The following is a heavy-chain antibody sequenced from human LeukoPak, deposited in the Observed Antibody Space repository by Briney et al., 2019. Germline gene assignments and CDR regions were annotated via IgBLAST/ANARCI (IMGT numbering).Heavy chain of an antibody. CDR1: GFTLSGSP. Sequence: GGSLKLSCAASGFTLSGSPIHWVRQASGKGLEWVGRVRSKGNSYEAAYAASVKGRFTISRDDSENMTYLQMNSLKTEDTAIYYCTREGCGATSCYTNAYWGQGTLVTVSS. V-gene: IGHV3-73*01. CDR3: TREGCGATSCYTNAY. D-gene: IGHD2-2*02. CDR2: VRSKGNSYEA. J-gene: IGHJ4*02.